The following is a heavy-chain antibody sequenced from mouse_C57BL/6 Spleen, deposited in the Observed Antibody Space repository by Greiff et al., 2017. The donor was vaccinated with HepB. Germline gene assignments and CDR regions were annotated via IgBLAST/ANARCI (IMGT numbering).Heavy chain of an antibody. D-gene: IGHD4-1*01. CDR2: INPNNGGT. CDR1: GYTFTDYY. V-gene: IGHV1-26*01. J-gene: IGHJ1*03. Sequence: VQLQQSGPELVKPGASVKISCKASGYTFTDYYMNWVKQSHGKSLEWIGDINPNNGGTSYNQKFKGKATLTVDKSSSTAYMELCSLTSEDSAVYYCARKDYGTPLDFDVWGTGTTVTVSS. CDR3: ARKDYGTPLDFDV.